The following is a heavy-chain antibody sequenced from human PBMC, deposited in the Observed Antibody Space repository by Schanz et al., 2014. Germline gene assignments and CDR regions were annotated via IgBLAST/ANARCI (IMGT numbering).Heavy chain of an antibody. J-gene: IGHJ4*02. CDR1: GFTFSSYW. CDR3: ARGVRVRGIIIDY. D-gene: IGHD3-10*01. Sequence: EVRLLESGGGLVQPGGSLRLSCAASGFTFSSYWMHWVRQAPGKGLVWVSRIDSVGITTAYADSVKGRFTISRDDAKNSVYLQMNSLRAEDTAEYYCARGVRVRGIIIDYWGPGTLVTVSS. V-gene: IGHV3-74*02. CDR2: IDSVGITT.